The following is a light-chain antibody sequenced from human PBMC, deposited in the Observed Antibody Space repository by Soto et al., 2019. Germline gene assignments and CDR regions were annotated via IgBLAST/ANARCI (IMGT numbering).Light chain of an antibody. V-gene: IGKV1-5*03. CDR2: KAS. Sequence: DIQMTQSPSTLSASVGDRVTITCRASQTINRWLAWYQQKPGEVPKLLIDKASVLESGVPSRFSGSGSGTEFTLTISRLQPEDVATYYCQHWSFGQGTKVEI. J-gene: IGKJ1*01. CDR3: QHWS. CDR1: QTINRW.